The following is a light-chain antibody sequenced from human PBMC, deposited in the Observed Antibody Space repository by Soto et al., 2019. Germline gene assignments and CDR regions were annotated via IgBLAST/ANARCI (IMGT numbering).Light chain of an antibody. V-gene: IGKV1-27*01. CDR2: AAS. Sequence: DIQMTQTPPSLSASVGDRVTITCRASQGISKYLAWYQQKPGKVPKLLIYAASTLQSGVPSRFSGSGSGTDFTLTISSLQPEDVATYYCQKYDSAPLFTFGPGTKVDIK. J-gene: IGKJ3*01. CDR1: QGISKY. CDR3: QKYDSAPLFT.